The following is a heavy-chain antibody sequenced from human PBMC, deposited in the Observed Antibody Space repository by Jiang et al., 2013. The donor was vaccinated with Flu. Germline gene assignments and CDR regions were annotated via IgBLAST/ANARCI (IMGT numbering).Heavy chain of an antibody. Sequence: SGAEVKKPGASVKVSCKASGYTFTTYAMHWVRQAPGQRLEWMGWINAGNGNTKYPQKFQGRVTITRDTSASTAYMELSSLRSEDTAVYYCARDWWACDYWGQGTLVTVSS. V-gene: IGHV1-3*01. CDR3: ARDWWACDY. J-gene: IGHJ4*02. D-gene: IGHD2-15*01. CDR2: INAGNGNT. CDR1: GYTFTTYA.